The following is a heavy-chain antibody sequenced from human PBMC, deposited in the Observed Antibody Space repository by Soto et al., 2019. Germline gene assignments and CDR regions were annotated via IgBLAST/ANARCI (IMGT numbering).Heavy chain of an antibody. D-gene: IGHD3-16*01. V-gene: IGHV1-69*02. CDR3: ARIQPYAYVDY. Sequence: QVQLVQSGAEVKKPGSSVKVSCKASGGTFSSYTISWVRQAPGQGLEWMGRIIPILGIANYAQKFQGRVTITADKSTSTAYMELSSLRSADTAVYYCARIQPYAYVDYWGQGTLVTVSS. CDR2: IIPILGIA. J-gene: IGHJ4*02. CDR1: GGTFSSYT.